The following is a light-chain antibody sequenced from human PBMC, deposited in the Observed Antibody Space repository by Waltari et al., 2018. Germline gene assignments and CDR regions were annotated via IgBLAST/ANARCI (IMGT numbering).Light chain of an antibody. Sequence: EIVMRQSPATLSLSPGERASLSCRTSQSVSSSLAWYQQKPGQAPSLLIYGASTRATGIPDRFSGSGSGTEFTLTISSLEPEDVAIYYCQQNSNWPYSFGQGTKVEIK. V-gene: IGKV3D-15*01. CDR3: QQNSNWPYS. CDR1: QSVSSS. J-gene: IGKJ2*03. CDR2: GAS.